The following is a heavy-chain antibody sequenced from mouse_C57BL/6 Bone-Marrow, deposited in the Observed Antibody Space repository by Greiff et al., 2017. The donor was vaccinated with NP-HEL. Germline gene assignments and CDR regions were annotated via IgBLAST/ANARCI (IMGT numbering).Heavy chain of an antibody. V-gene: IGHV1-82*01. CDR2: IYPGDGDT. CDR1: GYTFSTSW. J-gene: IGHJ2*01. CDR3: ARGESWGAFFDY. Sequence: VKLQESGPELVKPGASVKISCKASGYTFSTSWMNWMKQRPGKGLEWIGRIYPGDGDTRYSGNFEGKASLTADKSSNSAYMQLSSLTSEDSAVYFCARGESWGAFFDYWGQGTTLTVSS. D-gene: IGHD6-1*01.